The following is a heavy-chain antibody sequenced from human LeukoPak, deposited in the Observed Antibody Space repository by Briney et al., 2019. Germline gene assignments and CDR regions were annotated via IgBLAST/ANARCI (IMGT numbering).Heavy chain of an antibody. Sequence: GGSLRLSCAASGFTFSGSAMHWVRQASGKGLEWVGRIRSKANSYATAYAASVKGRFTISRDDSKNTAYLQMNSLKTEDTAVYYCARVSHLGYCSGGSCSPHFDYWGQGTLVTVSS. CDR1: GFTFSGSA. CDR3: ARVSHLGYCSGGSCSPHFDY. V-gene: IGHV3-73*01. D-gene: IGHD2-15*01. J-gene: IGHJ4*02. CDR2: IRSKANSYAT.